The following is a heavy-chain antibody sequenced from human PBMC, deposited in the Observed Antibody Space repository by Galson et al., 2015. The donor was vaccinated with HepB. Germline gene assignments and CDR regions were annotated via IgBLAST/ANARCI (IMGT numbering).Heavy chain of an antibody. J-gene: IGHJ5*02. CDR2: IFTSGGA. Sequence: TLSLTCTVSGGSISSGSYYWNWIRQPAGKGLEWIGRIFTSGGANYNPSLESRVTMSLDTSKNQVSLRLSSVTAADTAVYYCARVEFLQWFFDPWGQGTLVTASS. V-gene: IGHV4-61*02. CDR1: GGSISSGSYY. D-gene: IGHD3-3*01. CDR3: ARVEFLQWFFDP.